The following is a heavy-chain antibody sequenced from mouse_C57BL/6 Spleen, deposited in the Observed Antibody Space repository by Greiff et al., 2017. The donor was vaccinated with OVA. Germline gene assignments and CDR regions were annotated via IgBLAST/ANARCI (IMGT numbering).Heavy chain of an antibody. J-gene: IGHJ2*01. CDR2: IYPRDGST. CDR3: ARRDYGSLDY. V-gene: IGHV1-85*01. Sequence: VKVVESGPELVKPGASVKLSCKASGYTFTSYDINWVKQRPGQGLEWIGWIYPRDGSTKYNEKFKGKATLTVDTSSSTAYMELHSLTSEDSAVYFCARRDYGSLDYWGQGTTLTVSS. CDR1: GYTFTSYD. D-gene: IGHD1-1*01.